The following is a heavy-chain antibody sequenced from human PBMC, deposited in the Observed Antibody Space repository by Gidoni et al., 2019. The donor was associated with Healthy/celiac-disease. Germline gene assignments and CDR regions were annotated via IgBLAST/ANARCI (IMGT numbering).Heavy chain of an antibody. Sequence: EVQLVESGGGLVQPGGALRLYCAASGFTFSSYWMSWVRQAPGKGLEWVANIKQDGSEKYYVDSVKGRFTISRDNAKNSLYLQMNSLRAEDTAVYYCAGMGGSYAHDAFDIWGQGTMVTVSS. CDR3: AGMGGSYAHDAFDI. D-gene: IGHD3-16*01. CDR1: GFTFSSYW. J-gene: IGHJ3*02. CDR2: IKQDGSEK. V-gene: IGHV3-7*03.